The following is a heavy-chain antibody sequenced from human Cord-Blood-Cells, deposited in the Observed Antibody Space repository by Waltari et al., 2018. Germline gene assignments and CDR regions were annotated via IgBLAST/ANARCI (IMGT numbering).Heavy chain of an antibody. D-gene: IGHD1-26*01. CDR2: IYPGDSET. J-gene: IGHJ6*02. V-gene: IGHV5-51*01. CDR3: ARLGGGSYYYYYYGMDV. CDR1: GYSFTSYW. Sequence: EVQLVQSGAEVKKPGESLKISCKGSGYSFTSYWIGWVRQMPGKGLEGMGIIYPGDSETRYSPSFQGQVTISADNAISTAYLQWSSLKASDTAIYYCARLGGGSYYYYYYGMDVWGQGTTVTVSS.